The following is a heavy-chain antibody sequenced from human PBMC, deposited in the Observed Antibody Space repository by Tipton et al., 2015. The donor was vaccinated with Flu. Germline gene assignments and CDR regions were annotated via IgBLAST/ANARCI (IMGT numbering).Heavy chain of an antibody. V-gene: IGHV4-4*07. CDR3: ARGSGSGTEMIFDF. CDR2: MYTSGST. J-gene: IGHJ4*02. D-gene: IGHD3-10*01. Sequence: TLSLTCTVSGGSLSSYYWSWIRQPAGKGLEWIGRMYTSGSTNYNPSLKSRVTMSVDTSKNQLSLKLTSVTAADTAVYYCARGSGSGTEMIFDFWGQGTLVTVSS. CDR1: GGSLSSYY.